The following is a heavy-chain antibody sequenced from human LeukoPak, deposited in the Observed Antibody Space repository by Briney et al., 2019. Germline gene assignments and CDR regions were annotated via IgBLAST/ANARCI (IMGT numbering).Heavy chain of an antibody. CDR3: ARDQPYGSGSSGLDY. J-gene: IGHJ4*02. Sequence: SETLSLTCTVSGGSISSSSYYWGWIRQPPGKGLEWIGSIYYSGSTYYNPSLKSRVTISVDTSKNQFSLKLSSVTAADTAVYYCARDQPYGSGSSGLDYWGQGTLVTVSS. CDR1: GGSISSSSYY. D-gene: IGHD3-10*01. CDR2: IYYSGST. V-gene: IGHV4-39*07.